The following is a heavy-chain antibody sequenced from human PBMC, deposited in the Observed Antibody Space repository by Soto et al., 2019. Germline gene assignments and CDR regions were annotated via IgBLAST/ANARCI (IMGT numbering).Heavy chain of an antibody. CDR1: GYTFTGYY. Sequence: ASVKVSCKASGYTFTGYYMHWVRQAPGQGLEWMGWINPNSGGTNYAQKFQGWVTMTRDTSISTAYMELSRLRSDDTAVYYCARGIYRNYGMDVWGQGTTVTVSS. J-gene: IGHJ6*02. CDR2: INPNSGGT. V-gene: IGHV1-2*04. CDR3: ARGIYRNYGMDV.